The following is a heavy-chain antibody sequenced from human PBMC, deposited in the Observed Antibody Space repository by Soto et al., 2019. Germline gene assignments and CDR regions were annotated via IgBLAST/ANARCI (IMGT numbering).Heavy chain of an antibody. V-gene: IGHV4-61*01. CDR1: GGSVSSGSYY. CDR3: ACTSGYSSSWYNWFDP. Sequence: SETLSLTCTVSGGSVSSGSYYWSWIRQPPGKGLEWIGYIYYSGSTNYNPSLKSRVTISVDTSKNQFSLKLSSVTAADTAVYYCACTSGYSSSWYNWFDPWGQGTLVTVSS. CDR2: IYYSGST. D-gene: IGHD6-13*01. J-gene: IGHJ5*02.